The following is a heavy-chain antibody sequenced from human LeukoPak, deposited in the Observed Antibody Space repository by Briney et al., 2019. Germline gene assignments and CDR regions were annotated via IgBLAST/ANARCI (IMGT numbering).Heavy chain of an antibody. Sequence: GGSLRLSCAASGFTFSSYSMNWVRQAPGKGLEWVSYISSSSSTIYYADSVEGRFTISRDNAKNSLYLQMNSLRAEDTAVYYCARYHYYDSSGYSKHDDYWGQGTLVTVSS. CDR3: ARYHYYDSSGYSKHDDY. CDR2: ISSSSSTI. D-gene: IGHD3-22*01. CDR1: GFTFSSYS. J-gene: IGHJ4*02. V-gene: IGHV3-48*01.